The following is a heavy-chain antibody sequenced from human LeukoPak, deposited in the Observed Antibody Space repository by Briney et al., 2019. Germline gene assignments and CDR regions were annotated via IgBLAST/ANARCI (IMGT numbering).Heavy chain of an antibody. CDR1: GGSISSYY. J-gene: IGHJ5*02. CDR3: AGRYCSSTSCFETNWFDP. V-gene: IGHV4-59*01. Sequence: PSETLSLTCTVSGGSISSYYWSWIRQPPGKGLEWIGYIYYSGSTNYNPSLKSRVTISVDTSKNQFSLKLSSVTAADTAVYYCAGRYCSSTSCFETNWFDPWGQGTLVTVSS. D-gene: IGHD2-2*01. CDR2: IYYSGST.